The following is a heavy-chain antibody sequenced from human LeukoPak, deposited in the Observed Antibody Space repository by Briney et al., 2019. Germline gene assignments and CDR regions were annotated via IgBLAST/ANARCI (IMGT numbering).Heavy chain of an antibody. D-gene: IGHD3-10*01. CDR3: AKDDYGSGSYLDY. CDR1: GFTFSSYS. J-gene: IGHJ4*02. V-gene: IGHV3-23*01. CDR2: ISGSGGST. Sequence: GSLRLSCAASGFTFSSYSMNWVRQAPGKGLEWVSAISGSGGSTYYADSVKGRFTISRDNSKNTLYLQMNSLRAEDTAVYYCAKDDYGSGSYLDYWGQGTLVTVSS.